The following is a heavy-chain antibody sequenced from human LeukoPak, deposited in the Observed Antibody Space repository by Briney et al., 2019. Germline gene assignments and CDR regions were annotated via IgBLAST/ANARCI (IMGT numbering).Heavy chain of an antibody. CDR3: ARRGYCSSTSCYEYWFDP. D-gene: IGHD2-2*01. CDR1: GGSISSSSYY. J-gene: IGHJ5*02. CDR2: VYYSGST. Sequence: SETLSLTCTVSGGSISSSSYYWGWIRQPPGKGLEWIGIVYYSGSTYYNPSLKSRLTISVDTSKNQLSLKLSSVTATDTAVYYCARRGYCSSTSCYEYWFDPWGQGTLVTVSS. V-gene: IGHV4-39*01.